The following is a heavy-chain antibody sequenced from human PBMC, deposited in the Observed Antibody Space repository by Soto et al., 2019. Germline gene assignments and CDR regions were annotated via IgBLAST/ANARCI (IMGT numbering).Heavy chain of an antibody. V-gene: IGHV4-39*01. D-gene: IGHD3-3*01. Sequence: SSETLSLTCTASGGSIDSLYHWGWIRQPPGKGLEWIGSIDDGGKVYYNPSLTGRVTLFVDTSKNQFSLKLSSVTAADTAVYYCARGRRAFGVVIMIADYGMDVWGQGTTVTVSS. CDR1: GGSIDSLYH. J-gene: IGHJ6*02. CDR2: IDDGGKV. CDR3: ARGRRAFGVVIMIADYGMDV.